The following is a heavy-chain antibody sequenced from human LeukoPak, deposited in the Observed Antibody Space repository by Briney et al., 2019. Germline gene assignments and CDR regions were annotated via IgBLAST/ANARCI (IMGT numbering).Heavy chain of an antibody. CDR1: GGSFSAYY. Sequence: SETLSLTCGVYGGSFSAYYWSWIRQPPGKGLEWIGEIYHSGSTNYNPSLKSRVTISVDTSKNQFSLKLSSVAAADTAGYYCARPIAGAGMHAFDIWGQGTMVTVSS. J-gene: IGHJ3*02. CDR2: IYHSGST. D-gene: IGHD6-13*01. V-gene: IGHV4-34*01. CDR3: ARPIAGAGMHAFDI.